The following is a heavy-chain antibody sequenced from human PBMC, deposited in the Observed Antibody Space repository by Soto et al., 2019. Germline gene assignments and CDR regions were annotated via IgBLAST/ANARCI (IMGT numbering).Heavy chain of an antibody. CDR1: GGSISSGGYY. CDR2: IYYSGST. Sequence: SETLSLTCTVSGGSISSGGYYWSWIRQHPGKGLEWIGYIYYSGSTYYNPSLKSRVTISVDTSKNQFSLKLSSVTAADTAVYYCARVSGRWLKFDYWGQGNLVTVSS. V-gene: IGHV4-31*03. CDR3: ARVSGRWLKFDY. J-gene: IGHJ4*02. D-gene: IGHD3-10*01.